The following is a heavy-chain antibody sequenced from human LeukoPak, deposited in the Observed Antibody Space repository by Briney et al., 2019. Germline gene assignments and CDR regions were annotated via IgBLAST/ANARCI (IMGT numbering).Heavy chain of an antibody. D-gene: IGHD7-27*01. V-gene: IGHV3-21*06. J-gene: IGHJ4*02. Sequence: GGSLRLSCAASGFTFSSYGMNWVRQAPGKGLEWVSSISSSSSYIYYADSVRGRFTISRDNAKNSLYLQMNSLRAEDTAVYYCSRQTETWAFDYWGQGTLVSVSS. CDR2: ISSSSSYI. CDR1: GFTFSSYG. CDR3: SRQTETWAFDY.